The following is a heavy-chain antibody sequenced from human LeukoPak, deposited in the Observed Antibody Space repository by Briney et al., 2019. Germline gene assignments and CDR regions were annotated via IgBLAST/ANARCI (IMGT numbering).Heavy chain of an antibody. D-gene: IGHD6-13*01. V-gene: IGHV3-66*01. CDR2: IYSGGDT. CDR3: ARDPPAVSTNTYG. J-gene: IGHJ1*01. Sequence: GGSLRLSCAASGFTFSTYTMNWVRQAPGKGLEWVSLIYSGGDTDYADSVKGRFTISRDNSKNILYLQMNSLRVDDTAVYYCARDPPAVSTNTYGWGQGTLVTVSS. CDR1: GFTFSTYT.